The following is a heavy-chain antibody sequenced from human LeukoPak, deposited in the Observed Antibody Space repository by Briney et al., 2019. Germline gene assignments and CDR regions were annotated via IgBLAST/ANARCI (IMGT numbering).Heavy chain of an antibody. CDR2: ISSSSSTI. CDR3: ARVVSTIFDY. D-gene: IGHD3-3*01. J-gene: IGHJ4*02. V-gene: IGHV3-48*04. Sequence: PGGSRRLSCAASGFTFSSYSMNWVRQAPGKGLEWVSYISSSSSTIYYADSVKGRFTISRDNAKNSLYLQMNSLRAEDTAVYYCARVVSTIFDYWGQGTLVTVSS. CDR1: GFTFSSYS.